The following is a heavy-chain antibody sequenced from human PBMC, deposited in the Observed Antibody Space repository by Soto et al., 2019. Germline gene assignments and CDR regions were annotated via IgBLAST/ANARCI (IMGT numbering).Heavy chain of an antibody. CDR3: ASVAMQTNFADY. CDR1: GFTFSSYG. CDR2: IWYDGSNK. J-gene: IGHJ4*02. V-gene: IGHV3-33*01. D-gene: IGHD2-2*01. Sequence: QVQLVESGGGVVQPGRSLRLSCAASGFTFSSYGMHWVRQAPGKGLEWVAVIWYDGSNKYYADSVKGRFTISRDNSKNTLNPQMNSLKAEDTAEYYCASVAMQTNFADYWGQGTLVTVSS.